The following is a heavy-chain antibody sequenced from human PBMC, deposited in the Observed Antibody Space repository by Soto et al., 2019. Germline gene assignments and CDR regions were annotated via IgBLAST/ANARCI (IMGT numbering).Heavy chain of an antibody. CDR2: IPSKTNTYAT. CDR3: TRQHLDVPVASAIDY. CDR1: GFTFSGST. Sequence: GGSLRLSCAASGFTFSGSTIHWVRQTSGKGLEWVGRIPSKTNTYATAYAASVKGRFTISRDDSKNTAYLQMNSLKTEDTAVYYCTRQHLDVPVASAIDYWGQGTLVTVSS. D-gene: IGHD6-19*01. V-gene: IGHV3-73*01. J-gene: IGHJ4*02.